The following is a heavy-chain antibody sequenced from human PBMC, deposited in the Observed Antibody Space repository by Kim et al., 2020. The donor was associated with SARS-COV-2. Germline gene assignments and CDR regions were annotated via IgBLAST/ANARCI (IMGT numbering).Heavy chain of an antibody. CDR1: GGSISSYY. D-gene: IGHD6-6*01. CDR3: ARDSSSSSGGPFDY. V-gene: IGHV4-59*13. CDR2: IYYSGST. Sequence: SETLSLTCTVSGGSISSYYWSWIRQPPGKGLEWIGYIYYSGSTNYNPSLKSRVTISVDTSKNQFSLKLSSVTAADTAVYYCARDSSSSSGGPFDYWGQGTLVTVSS. J-gene: IGHJ4*02.